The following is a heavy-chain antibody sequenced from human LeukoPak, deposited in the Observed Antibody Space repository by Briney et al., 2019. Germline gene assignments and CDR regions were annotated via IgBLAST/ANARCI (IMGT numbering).Heavy chain of an antibody. CDR1: GLNFDNYA. CDR2: ISWNSGSI. CDR3: ATTSQGAFDI. D-gene: IGHD2-2*01. Sequence: GGSLRLSCAASGLNFDNYAMHWVRQAPGKGLEWVSGISWNSGSIDYADSVKGRFTVSRDNAKNSLYLQMNSLRAEDMALYYCATTSQGAFDIWGQGTMATVSS. J-gene: IGHJ3*02. V-gene: IGHV3-9*03.